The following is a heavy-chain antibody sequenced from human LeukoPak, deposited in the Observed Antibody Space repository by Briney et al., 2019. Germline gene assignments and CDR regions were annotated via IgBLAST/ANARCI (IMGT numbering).Heavy chain of an antibody. CDR1: GGSISSYY. Sequence: PSETLSLTCTVSGGSISSYYWSWIRQPPGKGLEWIGYIYYSGSTNYNPSLKSRVTISVDTSKNQFSLKLSSVTAADTAVYYCARAPRGLVRGILLYYFDYWGQGTLVTVSS. CDR2: IYYSGST. CDR3: ARAPRGLVRGILLYYFDY. J-gene: IGHJ4*02. D-gene: IGHD3-10*01. V-gene: IGHV4-59*01.